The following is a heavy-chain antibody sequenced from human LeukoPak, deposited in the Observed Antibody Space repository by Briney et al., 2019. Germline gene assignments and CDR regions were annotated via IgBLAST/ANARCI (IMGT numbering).Heavy chain of an antibody. Sequence: GGSLRLSCAASGFTFSSYWMSWVRQAPGKGLEWVANIKQDGSEKYYVDSVKGRFTISRDDAKNSLYLQRNSLRAEDTAVYYCARVGKSGSYGYYYFDYWGQGTLVTVSS. V-gene: IGHV3-7*01. CDR3: ARVGKSGSYGYYYFDY. CDR2: IKQDGSEK. J-gene: IGHJ4*02. CDR1: GFTFSSYW. D-gene: IGHD5-18*01.